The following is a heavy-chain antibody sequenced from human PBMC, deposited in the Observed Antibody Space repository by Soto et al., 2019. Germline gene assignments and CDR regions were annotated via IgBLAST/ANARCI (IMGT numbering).Heavy chain of an antibody. CDR3: ARAPGYYHMVG. CDR2: NHYSGGT. V-gene: IGHV4-59*01. J-gene: IGHJ6*03. D-gene: IGHD2-2*01. Sequence: QVQLQESGPGLVKPSETLSLTCAVSGVSISNYYWSWIRQPPGRGLEWIGYNHYSGGTNYNPTLKSRVTISVDTAKNQFRLKLSSVTAADTAVYYCARAPGYYHMVGWAKVTPVTVSS. CDR1: GVSISNYY.